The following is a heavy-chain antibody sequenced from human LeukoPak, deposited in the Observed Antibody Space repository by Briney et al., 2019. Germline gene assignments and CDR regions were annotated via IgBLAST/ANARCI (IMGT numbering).Heavy chain of an antibody. CDR1: GYSISSGYY. CDR2: IYHSGST. J-gene: IGHJ4*02. CDR3: ARDSYYYDSSGYNAFDY. Sequence: PSETLSLTCAVSGYSISSGYYWGWIRQPPGKGLEWIGSIYHSGSTYYNPSLKSRVTISVDTSKNQFSLKLSSVTAADTAVHYCARDSYYYDSSGYNAFDYWGQGTLVTVSS. D-gene: IGHD3-22*01. V-gene: IGHV4-38-2*02.